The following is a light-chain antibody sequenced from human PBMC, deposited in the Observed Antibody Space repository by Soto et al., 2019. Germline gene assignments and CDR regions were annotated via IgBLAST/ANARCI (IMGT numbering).Light chain of an antibody. J-gene: IGKJ4*01. CDR1: QSLSSN. Sequence: EIVMTQSPATLSVSPGERATLSCRASQSLSSNLAWFQQNPGQAPRLVIYGASTRATGVPARFSGSGSGTEFTLTISSLQSEDFAVYYCQQYNNWPPLTFGGGTKVEIK. V-gene: IGKV3-15*01. CDR3: QQYNNWPPLT. CDR2: GAS.